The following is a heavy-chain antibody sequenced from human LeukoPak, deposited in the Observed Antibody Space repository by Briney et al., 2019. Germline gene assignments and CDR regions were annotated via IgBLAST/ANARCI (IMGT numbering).Heavy chain of an antibody. V-gene: IGHV1-8*02. CDR1: GGTFSSYA. J-gene: IGHJ4*02. CDR3: ARWGVRGVIIKD. D-gene: IGHD3-10*01. CDR2: MNPNSGNT. Sequence: ASVKVSCKASGGTFSSYAISWVRQAPGQGLEWMGWMNPNSGNTGYAQKFQGRVTMTRNTSISTAYMELSSLRSEDTAVYYCARWGVRGVIIKDWGQGTLVTVSS.